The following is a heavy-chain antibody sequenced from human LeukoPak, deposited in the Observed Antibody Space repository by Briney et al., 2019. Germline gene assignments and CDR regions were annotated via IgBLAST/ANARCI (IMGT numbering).Heavy chain of an antibody. CDR1: GFTFDDYG. Sequence: GGSLRLSCAASGFTFDDYGMSWVRQAPGKGLEWVSGINWNGGSTGYADSVKGRFTISRDNSKNTLYLQMNSLRLEDTAVYYCARDWAPVSMKAVPFDCWGQGTLVTVSS. V-gene: IGHV3-20*04. D-gene: IGHD2/OR15-2a*01. J-gene: IGHJ4*02. CDR3: ARDWAPVSMKAVPFDC. CDR2: INWNGGST.